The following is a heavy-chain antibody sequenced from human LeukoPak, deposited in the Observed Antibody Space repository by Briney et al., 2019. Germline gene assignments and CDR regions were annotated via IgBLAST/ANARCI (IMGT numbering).Heavy chain of an antibody. CDR1: GYSISSGYY. Sequence: SETLSLTCTVSGYSISSGYYWGWIRQPPGKGLEWIGSIYHSGSTYYNPSLKSRVTISVDTSKNQFSLKLSSVTAADTAVYYCASAPFKASPLDYWGQGTLVTVSS. CDR3: ASAPFKASPLDY. V-gene: IGHV4-38-2*02. CDR2: IYHSGST. J-gene: IGHJ4*02.